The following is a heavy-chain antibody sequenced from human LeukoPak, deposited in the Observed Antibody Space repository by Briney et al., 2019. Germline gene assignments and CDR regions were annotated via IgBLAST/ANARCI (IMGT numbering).Heavy chain of an antibody. CDR2: IYYSGST. J-gene: IGHJ1*01. CDR1: GGSISSYY. CDR3: AVYYDSGGYYAYYFQH. D-gene: IGHD3-22*01. V-gene: IGHV4-59*08. Sequence: SETLSLTCTVSGGSISSYYWSWIRQPPGKGLEWIGYIYYSGSTNYNPSLKSRVTISVDTSKNQFSLKLSSVTAADTAVYYCAVYYDSGGYYAYYFQHWGQGTLVTVSS.